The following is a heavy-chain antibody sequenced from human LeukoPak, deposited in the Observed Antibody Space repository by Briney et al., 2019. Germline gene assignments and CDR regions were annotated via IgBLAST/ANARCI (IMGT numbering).Heavy chain of an antibody. D-gene: IGHD2-2*01. V-gene: IGHV4-34*01. CDR2: INHSGST. Sequence: SETLSLTCAVYGGSFSGYYWSWIRQPPGKGLEWIGEINHSGSTNYNPSLKSRVTISVDTSKNQFSLKLSSATAADTAVYYCASARTPRGYCSSTSCQGRLYYYYYGMDVWGQGTTVTVSS. CDR1: GGSFSGYY. J-gene: IGHJ6*02. CDR3: ASARTPRGYCSSTSCQGRLYYYYYGMDV.